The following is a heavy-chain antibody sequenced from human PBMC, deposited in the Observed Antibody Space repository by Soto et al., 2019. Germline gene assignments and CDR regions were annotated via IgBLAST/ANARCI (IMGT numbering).Heavy chain of an antibody. Sequence: QDQLVQSGAEVKKPGSSVKVSCKASGGTFSSHTFSWVRQAPGQGLEWMGRIIPALGTATYAQKFQGRVTIPADESATPVYMELNSLRSEDTAVYYCARPDFGDYWYFDLWGRGTLVTVSS. V-gene: IGHV1-69*08. CDR3: ARPDFGDYWYFDL. CDR2: IIPALGTA. D-gene: IGHD4-17*01. J-gene: IGHJ2*01. CDR1: GGTFSSHT.